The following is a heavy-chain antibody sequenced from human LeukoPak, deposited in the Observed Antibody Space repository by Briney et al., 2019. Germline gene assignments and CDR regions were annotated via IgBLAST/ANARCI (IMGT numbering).Heavy chain of an antibody. V-gene: IGHV3-30*18. CDR3: AKDLYYCSGGSCYSFDY. CDR1: GFTFSSYG. CDR2: ISFDGYNK. D-gene: IGHD2-15*01. J-gene: IGHJ4*02. Sequence: PGRSPRLSCAASGFTFSSYGMHWVRQAPGKGLGWVAVISFDGYNKYYADSVKGRFTISRDNSKNTLYLQMNSLRAEDTAVYYCAKDLYYCSGGSCYSFDYWGQGTLVTVSS.